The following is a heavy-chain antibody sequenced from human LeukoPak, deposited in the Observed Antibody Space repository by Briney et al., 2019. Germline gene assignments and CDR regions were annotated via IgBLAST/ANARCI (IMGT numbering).Heavy chain of an antibody. D-gene: IGHD5-12*01. Sequence: SGGSLRLSCAASGFTFSSYDIHWVRQAPGKGLEWVAFIRYDGSNKYYADSVRGRFTISRDNSKNTLYLHMNSLRAEDTAVYYCAKLPYRYGGYFLTQPDYDAFDIWGQGTMVTVSS. CDR2: IRYDGSNK. V-gene: IGHV3-30*02. J-gene: IGHJ3*02. CDR3: AKLPYRYGGYFLTQPDYDAFDI. CDR1: GFTFSSYD.